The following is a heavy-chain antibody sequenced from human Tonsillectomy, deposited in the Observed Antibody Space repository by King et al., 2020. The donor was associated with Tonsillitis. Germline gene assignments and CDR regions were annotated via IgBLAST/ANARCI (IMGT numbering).Heavy chain of an antibody. CDR1: GGSISSGGYY. Sequence: VPLQESGPGLVKPSQTLSLTCTVSGGSISSGGYYWSWIRQHPGKGLEWIGYIYYSGSTYYNPSLQSRVTISVDTSKNQFFLKLSSVTAADTAVYYCARDRVVGDYYYYYMDVWGKGTTVTVSS. CDR2: IYYSGST. CDR3: ARDRVVGDYYYYYMDV. J-gene: IGHJ6*03. D-gene: IGHD2-15*01. V-gene: IGHV4-31*03.